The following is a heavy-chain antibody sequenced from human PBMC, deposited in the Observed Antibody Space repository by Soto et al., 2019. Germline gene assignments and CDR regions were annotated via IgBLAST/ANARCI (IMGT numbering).Heavy chain of an antibody. CDR1: GFTFSSYG. J-gene: IGHJ6*02. D-gene: IGHD6-13*01. V-gene: IGHV3-33*01. Sequence: PGGSLRLSCAASGFTFSSYGMHWVRQAPGKGLEWVAVIWYDGSNKYYADSVKGRFTISRDNSKNTLYLQMNSLRAEDTAVYYCARAGGDSSSWYYYGMDVWGQGTTVTVSS. CDR2: IWYDGSNK. CDR3: ARAGGDSSSWYYYGMDV.